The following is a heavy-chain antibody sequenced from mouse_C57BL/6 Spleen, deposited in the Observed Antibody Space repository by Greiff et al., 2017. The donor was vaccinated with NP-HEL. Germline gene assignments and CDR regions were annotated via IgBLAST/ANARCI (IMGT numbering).Heavy chain of an antibody. J-gene: IGHJ3*01. CDR3: ARGRNYDAGFAY. CDR1: GYTFTSYW. Sequence: QVQLQQPGAELVRPGTSVKLSCKASGYTFTSYWMHWVKQRPGQGLEWIGVIDPSDSYTNYNQKFKGKATLTVDTSSSTAYMQLISLTSEDSAVYYCARGRNYDAGFAYWGQGTLVTVSA. D-gene: IGHD2-4*01. CDR2: IDPSDSYT. V-gene: IGHV1-59*01.